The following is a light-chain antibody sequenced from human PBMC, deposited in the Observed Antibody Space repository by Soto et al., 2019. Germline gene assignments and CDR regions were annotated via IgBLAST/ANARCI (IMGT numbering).Light chain of an antibody. V-gene: IGKV3-11*01. CDR2: DAS. J-gene: IGKJ5*01. Sequence: IVLTQSPAPLSLSPGERATLSCRASQSVSSYLAWYQQKPGQAPRLLIYDASNRATGIPARFSGSGSGTDFTLTTSSLEPEDFAVYYCQQRSNWPPITFGQGTRLEIK. CDR3: QQRSNWPPIT. CDR1: QSVSSY.